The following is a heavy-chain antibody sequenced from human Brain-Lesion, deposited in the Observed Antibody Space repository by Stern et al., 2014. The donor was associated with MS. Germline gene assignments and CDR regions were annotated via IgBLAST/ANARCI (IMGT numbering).Heavy chain of an antibody. J-gene: IGHJ6*02. Sequence: QVQLQESGPGLVKPSQTLSLSCTVSGGSISSGGCYWSWIRQPAGKGLEWIGRIFNSGSTSYNPSLKSRVTISIDTSKNQFSLRLNSMTAADTAVYYCARGRVVPGFQYYATDVWGQGTTVIVSS. V-gene: IGHV4-61*02. CDR3: ARGRVVPGFQYYATDV. CDR1: GGSISSGGCY. CDR2: IFNSGST. D-gene: IGHD2-2*01.